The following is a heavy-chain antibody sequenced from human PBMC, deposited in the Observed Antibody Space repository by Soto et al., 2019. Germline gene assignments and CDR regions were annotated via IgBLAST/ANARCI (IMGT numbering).Heavy chain of an antibody. CDR1: GFAVSDFY. J-gene: IGHJ1*01. Sequence: QVQLVESGGGLVKPRGSLRLSCAASGFAVSDFYMSWVRQAPGKGLEWISYLRNVSTTTYYADSVKGRFTSSRDSANNSVYLQTNSLRAEDTSVYYCAKKPAGTVVTTKSCEYWGQGTLVTVSS. CDR2: LRNVSTTT. V-gene: IGHV3-11*01. CDR3: AKKPAGTVVTTKSCEY. D-gene: IGHD2-21*02.